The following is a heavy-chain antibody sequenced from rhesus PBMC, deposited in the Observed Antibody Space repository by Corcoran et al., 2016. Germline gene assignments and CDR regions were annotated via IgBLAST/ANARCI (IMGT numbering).Heavy chain of an antibody. CDR1: GGSISSSY. J-gene: IGHJ4*01. CDR2: IYCSGSST. D-gene: IGHD6-13*01. V-gene: IGHV4-169*01. Sequence: QLQLQESGPGLVKPSETLSVTCAVSGGSISSSYWSWIRQAPGKGLEGIGYIYCSGSSTNYNPSLKSRVTLSVDTSKNQFSLKLSSVTAADTAVYYCVRTRIAAGPVDYWGQGVLVTVSS. CDR3: VRTRIAAGPVDY.